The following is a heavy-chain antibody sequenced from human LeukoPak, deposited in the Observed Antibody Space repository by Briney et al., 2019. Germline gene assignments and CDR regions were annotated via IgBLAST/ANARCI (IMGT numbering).Heavy chain of an antibody. V-gene: IGHV1-8*01. D-gene: IGHD5-24*01. CDR2: MNPNSGNT. CDR3: ARIEMATYDFDY. CDR1: GYTFTSYD. Sequence: ASVKVSCKASGYTFTSYDNNWVRQATGQGLEWMGWMNPNSGNTGCAQKFQGRVTKTRNTSISTAYMELSSLRSEDTAVYYCARIEMATYDFDYWGQGTLVTVSS. J-gene: IGHJ4*02.